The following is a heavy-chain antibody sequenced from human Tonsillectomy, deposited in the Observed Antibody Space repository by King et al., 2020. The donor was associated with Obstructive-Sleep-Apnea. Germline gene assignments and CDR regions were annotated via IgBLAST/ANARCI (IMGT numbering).Heavy chain of an antibody. D-gene: IGHD3-16*01. Sequence: HVQLQESGPGLVKSSETLSLTCSVSGGSMRTFYWSWIRQPPGKGLVWIGYISNNGSTNYNPSLRSRASISIDTSNNQFSLKLNSVTAADTAVYYCARDRGSEYSPAGRAFYNGLDVWGRGTAVTVSS. J-gene: IGHJ6*02. CDR3: ARDRGSEYSPAGRAFYNGLDV. CDR2: ISNNGST. CDR1: GGSMRTFY. V-gene: IGHV4-59*01.